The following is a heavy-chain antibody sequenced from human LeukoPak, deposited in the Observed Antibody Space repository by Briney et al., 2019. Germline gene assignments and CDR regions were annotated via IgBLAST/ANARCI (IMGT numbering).Heavy chain of an antibody. J-gene: IGHJ5*02. CDR3: ARDGSGSSSWYFGWFDP. CDR2: IYYSGST. V-gene: IGHV4-31*03. CDR1: GGSISSGGYY. D-gene: IGHD6-13*01. Sequence: SETLSLTCTVSGGSISSGGYYWSWIRQHPGKGPEWIGYIYYSGSTYYNPSLKSRVTISVDTSKNQFSLKLSSVTAADTAVYYCARDGSGSSSWYFGWFDPWGQGTLVTVSS.